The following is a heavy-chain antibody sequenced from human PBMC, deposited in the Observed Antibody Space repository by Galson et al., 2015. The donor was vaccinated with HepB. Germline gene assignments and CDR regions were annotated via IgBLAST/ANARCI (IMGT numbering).Heavy chain of an antibody. Sequence: SLRLSCAASGFTFSSYAMSWVRQAPGKGLEWVSVISGSGGSTYYADSVKGRFTISRDNSKNTLYLQMNSLRAEDTAVYYCALAPPVAGMSSYFDYWGQGTLVTVSS. CDR3: ALAPPVAGMSSYFDY. V-gene: IGHV3-23*01. CDR1: GFTFSSYA. D-gene: IGHD6-19*01. CDR2: ISGSGGST. J-gene: IGHJ4*02.